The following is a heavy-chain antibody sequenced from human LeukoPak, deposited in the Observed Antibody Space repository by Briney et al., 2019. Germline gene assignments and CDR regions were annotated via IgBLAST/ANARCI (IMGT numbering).Heavy chain of an antibody. J-gene: IGHJ4*02. D-gene: IGHD1-26*01. Sequence: GGSLRLSCAASGFTFSNAWMSWVRQAPGKGLEWVGRIKSKTDGGTTDYAAPVKGRSTISRDDSKNTLYLQMNSLKTEDTAVYYCTTVSRSGSYCAYWGQGTLVTVSS. CDR1: GFTFSNAW. CDR2: IKSKTDGGTT. CDR3: TTVSRSGSYCAY. V-gene: IGHV3-15*01.